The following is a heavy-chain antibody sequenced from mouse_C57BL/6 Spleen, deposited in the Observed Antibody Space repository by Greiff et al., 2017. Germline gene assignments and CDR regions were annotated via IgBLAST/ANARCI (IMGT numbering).Heavy chain of an antibody. CDR1: GYTFTDYY. CDR3: ARGVYDGYVYAMDY. V-gene: IGHV1-76*01. J-gene: IGHJ4*01. Sequence: VQLQQSGAELVRPGASVKLSCKASGYTFTDYYINWVKQRPGQGLEWIARIYPGSGNTYYNEKFKGKATLTAEKSSSTAYMQLSSLTSEDSAVYFCARGVYDGYVYAMDYWGQGTSVTVSS. CDR2: IYPGSGNT. D-gene: IGHD2-3*01.